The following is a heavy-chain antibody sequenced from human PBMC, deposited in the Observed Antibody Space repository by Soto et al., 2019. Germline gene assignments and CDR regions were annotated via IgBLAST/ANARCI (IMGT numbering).Heavy chain of an antibody. Sequence: GESLKISCKGSGYSFTSYWISCFLQMPGKGLEWMGRIDPSDSYTNYSPSFQGHVTISADKSISTAYLQWSSLKASDTAMYYCARQGYCSSTSCFDYWGQGTLVTVSS. CDR2: IDPSDSYT. CDR3: ARQGYCSSTSCFDY. J-gene: IGHJ4*02. D-gene: IGHD2-2*01. V-gene: IGHV5-10-1*01. CDR1: GYSFTSYW.